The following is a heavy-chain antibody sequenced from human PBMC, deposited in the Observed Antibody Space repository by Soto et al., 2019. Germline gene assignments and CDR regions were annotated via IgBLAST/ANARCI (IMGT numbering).Heavy chain of an antibody. CDR2: VDYSGTA. J-gene: IGHJ4*02. D-gene: IGHD1-20*01. V-gene: IGHV4-39*01. Sequence: SETLSLTCTVSFGSISVTDVFWGWVRQPPGKGLEWIGNVDYSGTAYFSPSLATRVTFHVDTSKNQFSLTLYSVTAADTAVYYCARITGRHLDYWGQGILVTVSS. CDR3: ARITGRHLDY. CDR1: FGSISVTDVF.